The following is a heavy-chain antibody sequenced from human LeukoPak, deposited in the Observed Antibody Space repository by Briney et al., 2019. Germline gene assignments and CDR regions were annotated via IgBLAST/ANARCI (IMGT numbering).Heavy chain of an antibody. Sequence: GGSLRLSCAASGYTFSSYSINWVRQAPGKGLEWVSSISVRSNYIYYADSVRGRFRISRDDARDSLYLQMNSLRAEDTAVYYCVRLRRNSDTAGFYYYYDFWGQGTLVTVSS. D-gene: IGHD3-3*01. V-gene: IGHV3-21*01. CDR1: GYTFSSYS. J-gene: IGHJ4*02. CDR2: ISVRSNYI. CDR3: VRLRRNSDTAGFYYYYDF.